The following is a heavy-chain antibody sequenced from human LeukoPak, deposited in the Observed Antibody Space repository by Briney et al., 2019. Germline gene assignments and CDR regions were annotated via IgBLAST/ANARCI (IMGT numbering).Heavy chain of an antibody. CDR3: RLEPPPDY. J-gene: IGHJ4*02. V-gene: IGHV3-73*01. D-gene: IGHD1-1*01. CDR2: IITKANSYAT. Sequence: PRGSLRLSCAASGFIFSGSEIHWVRQASGKGLEWIGRIITKANSYATGYTASVKGRFTISRDDSKNTAYLHMNSLKLEDTAVYYCRLEPPPDYWGQGTLVTVSS. CDR1: GFIFSGSE.